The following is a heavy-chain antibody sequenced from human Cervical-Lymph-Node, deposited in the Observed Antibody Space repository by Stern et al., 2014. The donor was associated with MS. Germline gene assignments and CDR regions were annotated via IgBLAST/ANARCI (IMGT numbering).Heavy chain of an antibody. Sequence: QVQLVQSGTEVKTPGASVKLSCQASGYTFISYYIHWVRQAPGQGLEWMGIINPSGGSTGYAQKFQGRVTMTRDTSASTVSMELSSLRSEDTAVYYCAREVAGHRLGMMDVWGQGTSVTVSS. D-gene: IGHD6-19*01. V-gene: IGHV1-46*01. CDR1: GYTFISYY. CDR2: INPSGGST. J-gene: IGHJ6*02. CDR3: AREVAGHRLGMMDV.